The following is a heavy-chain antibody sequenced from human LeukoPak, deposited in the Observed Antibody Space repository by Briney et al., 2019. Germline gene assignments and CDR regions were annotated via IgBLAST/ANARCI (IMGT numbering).Heavy chain of an antibody. CDR1: GYTFTSYG. CDR2: ISAYNGNT. CDR3: ARDQLYDSSESPTN. Sequence: ASVRVSCKASGYTFTSYGISWVRQAPGQGLEWMGWISAYNGNTNYAQKLQGRVTMTTDTSTSTAYMELRSLRSDDTAVYYCARDQLYDSSESPTNWGQGTLVTVSS. D-gene: IGHD3-22*01. V-gene: IGHV1-18*01. J-gene: IGHJ4*02.